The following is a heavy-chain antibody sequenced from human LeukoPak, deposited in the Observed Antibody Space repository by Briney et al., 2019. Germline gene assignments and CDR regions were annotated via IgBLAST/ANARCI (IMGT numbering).Heavy chain of an antibody. D-gene: IGHD1-26*01. CDR3: AREASGNYYVFDS. CDR1: GFSFSNYF. V-gene: IGHV3-11*04. Sequence: GGSLRLSCEASGFSFSNYFISWIRQAPGKGLEWASYITNSGRSTNYADAVKGRFTISRDNTKKSVYLEMTDLRPEDTAVYYCAREASGNYYVFDSWGQGTRVTVSS. CDR2: ITNSGRST. J-gene: IGHJ4*02.